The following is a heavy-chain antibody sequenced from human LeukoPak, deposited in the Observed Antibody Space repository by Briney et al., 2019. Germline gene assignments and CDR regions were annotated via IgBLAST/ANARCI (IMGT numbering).Heavy chain of an antibody. CDR3: ARDLEALAAIDY. D-gene: IGHD2-15*01. J-gene: IGHJ4*02. V-gene: IGHV1-2*06. CDR2: INPNSGGT. Sequence: ASVHVSCKASGYSFTGYYIHWVRQAPGQGLEWMGRINPNSGGTNYAKKFQVRHTMTRDTSISTDYMELSRLTSDVTAVYFCARDLEALAAIDYWGQGTLVTASS. CDR1: GYSFTGYY.